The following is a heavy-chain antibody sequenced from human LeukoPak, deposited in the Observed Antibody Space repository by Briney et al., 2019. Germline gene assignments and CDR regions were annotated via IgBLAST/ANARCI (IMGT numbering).Heavy chain of an antibody. V-gene: IGHV3-7*01. D-gene: IGHD3-9*01. CDR2: IKQDGSQK. Sequence: GGSLRLSCAASGFTFNSYWMSWVRQAPGKGLEWVANIKQDGSQKYYVDSVKGRFTISRDNAKNSLYLQMNSLRAEDTAVYYCAKDIRYFDWLPYYFDYWGQGTLVTVSS. J-gene: IGHJ4*02. CDR3: AKDIRYFDWLPYYFDY. CDR1: GFTFNSYW.